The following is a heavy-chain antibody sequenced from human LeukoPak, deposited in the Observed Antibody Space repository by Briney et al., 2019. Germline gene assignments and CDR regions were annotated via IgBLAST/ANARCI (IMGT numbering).Heavy chain of an antibody. D-gene: IGHD5-18*01. CDR2: ISAYNGNT. V-gene: IGHV1-18*01. Sequence: ASVKVSCKASGYTFTSYGISRVRQAPGQGLEWMGWISAYNGNTNYAQKLQGRVTMTTDTSTSTAYMELRSLRSDDTAVYYCARSQGQYSYGASYYYYYYMDVWGKGTTVTVSS. J-gene: IGHJ6*03. CDR1: GYTFTSYG. CDR3: ARSQGQYSYGASYYYYYYMDV.